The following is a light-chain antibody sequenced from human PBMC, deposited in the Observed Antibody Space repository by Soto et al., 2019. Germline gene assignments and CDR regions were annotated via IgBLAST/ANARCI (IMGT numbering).Light chain of an antibody. V-gene: IGLV1-44*01. CDR2: SNN. J-gene: IGLJ2*01. Sequence: QSVLTQPPSASGTPGQRVTISCSGSSSNIGSNTVNWYQQLPGTAPKLLIYSNNQRPSGVPDRFSGSKSGTSASLAISGLQSEDEDDYYWAAWDDSLNGPVVFGGGTKLTVL. CDR1: SSNIGSNT. CDR3: AAWDDSLNGPVV.